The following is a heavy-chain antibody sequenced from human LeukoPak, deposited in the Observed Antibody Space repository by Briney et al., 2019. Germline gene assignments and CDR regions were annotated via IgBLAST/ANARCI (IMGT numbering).Heavy chain of an antibody. D-gene: IGHD3-3*01. Sequence: SETLSLTCAVYGGSFSGYYWSWIRQPPGKGLEWIGEINHSGSTNYNPSLKSRVTISVDTSKNKFSLKLSCVTAADTAVYYCARGEYYDFWSGSLPDYWGQGTLVTVSS. J-gene: IGHJ4*02. CDR2: INHSGST. CDR3: ARGEYYDFWSGSLPDY. V-gene: IGHV4-34*01. CDR1: GGSFSGYY.